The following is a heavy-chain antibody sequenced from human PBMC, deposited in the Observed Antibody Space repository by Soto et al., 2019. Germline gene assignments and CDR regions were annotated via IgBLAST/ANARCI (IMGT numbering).Heavy chain of an antibody. CDR2: MSRSSSDI. J-gene: IGHJ5*02. CDR3: ARDFTMVRGRNWFDP. D-gene: IGHD3-10*01. V-gene: IGHV3-21*01. CDR1: GFTFSSYS. Sequence: PGGSLRLSCAASGFTFSSYSMNWVRQAPGKGLEWVSSMSRSSSDIYYADSVKGRFTISRDNAKNSLYLQMNSLRAEDTAVYYCARDFTMVRGRNWFDPWGQGTLVTVSS.